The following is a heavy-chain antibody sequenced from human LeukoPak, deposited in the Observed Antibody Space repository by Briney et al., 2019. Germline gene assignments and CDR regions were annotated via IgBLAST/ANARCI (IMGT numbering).Heavy chain of an antibody. CDR3: ARALYCSSTSCYGYYYYMDV. J-gene: IGHJ6*03. Sequence: VASVKVSCKASGYTFTGYYMHWVRQAPGQGLEWMGWINPNSGGTNYAQKFQGRVTMTRDTSISTAYMELSRLRSDDTAVYYCARALYCSSTSCYGYYYYMDVWGKGTTVTISS. V-gene: IGHV1-2*02. CDR1: GYTFTGYY. CDR2: INPNSGGT. D-gene: IGHD2-2*01.